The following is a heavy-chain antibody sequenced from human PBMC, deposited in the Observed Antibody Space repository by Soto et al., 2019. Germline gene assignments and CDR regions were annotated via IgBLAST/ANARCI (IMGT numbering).Heavy chain of an antibody. J-gene: IGHJ5*02. D-gene: IGHD3-3*02. V-gene: IGHV3-30*14. CDR3: ARDFFTPPSKHFWCNNYFDP. Sequence: QVQLVASGGGVVQPARSLRLSCAASGFTFSSYTMHWVRQAPGKGLEWVAVISYDGSDKKYADFVKGRFTISRDNSKDTLYLQMDSLGAEDTAVYYCARDFFTPPSKHFWCNNYFDPWGQGALVTVSS. CDR2: ISYDGSDK. CDR1: GFTFSSYT.